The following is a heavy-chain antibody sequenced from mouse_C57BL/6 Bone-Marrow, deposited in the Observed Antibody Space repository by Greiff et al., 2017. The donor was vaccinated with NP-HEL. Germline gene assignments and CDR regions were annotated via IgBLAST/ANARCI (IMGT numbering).Heavy chain of an antibody. CDR2: IYPGSGST. CDR3: ARWYYYYGSRNWYCDV. CDR1: GYTFTSYW. D-gene: IGHD1-1*01. J-gene: IGHJ1*03. V-gene: IGHV1-55*01. Sequence: QVQLQQPGAELVKPGASVKMSCKASGYTFTSYWITWVKQRPGQGLEWIGDIYPGSGSTDYNEKFKSKATLTVDTSSSTAYMQLSSLTSEDSAVYYCARWYYYYGSRNWYCDVWGTGTTVTVSS.